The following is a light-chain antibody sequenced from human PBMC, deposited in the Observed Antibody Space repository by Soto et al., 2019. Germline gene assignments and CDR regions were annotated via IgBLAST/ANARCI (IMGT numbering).Light chain of an antibody. J-gene: IGKJ1*01. CDR1: QSVSIN. CDR2: GSY. Sequence: EIVMTQSPATLSVSPGERATLSCRASQSVSINLAWYQQKPGQAPRLLIYGSYTRATGIPARFSGSGSGKEFTLTISSLQPEDFAVYYCQQYYNWPRTVGQGTKVDIK. V-gene: IGKV3-15*01. CDR3: QQYYNWPRT.